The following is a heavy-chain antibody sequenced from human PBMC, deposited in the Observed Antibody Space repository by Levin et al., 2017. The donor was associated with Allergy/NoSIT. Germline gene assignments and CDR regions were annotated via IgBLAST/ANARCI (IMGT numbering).Heavy chain of an antibody. Sequence: GESLKISCAASGFAFGDYVMTWVRQAPGKGLEWVSDITGGGSDTWYGDSVKGRFTVSRDNSKDMLYLELNSLRVEDTGIYYCAKKQAGTSGFSFDVWGQGTTVTVSS. CDR1: GFAFGDYV. CDR3: AKKQAGTSGFSFDV. J-gene: IGHJ3*01. CDR2: ITGGGSDT. D-gene: IGHD6-19*01. V-gene: IGHV3-23*01.